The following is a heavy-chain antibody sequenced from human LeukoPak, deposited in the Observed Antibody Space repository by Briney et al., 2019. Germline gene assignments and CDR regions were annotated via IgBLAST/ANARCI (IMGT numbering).Heavy chain of an antibody. CDR1: GGTFSSFA. D-gene: IGHD2-2*01. CDR2: INTNNGNI. V-gene: IGHV1-18*01. CDR3: ARAGYCSSTSCYPGYYYYYGMDV. J-gene: IGHJ6*02. Sequence: ASVKVSCKASGGTFSSFAISWVRQAPGQGLEWMGWINTNNGNINYAQNLQDRVTMTTDTSTSTAYMELRSLRSDDTAVYYCARAGYCSSTSCYPGYYYYYGMDVWGQGTTVTVSS.